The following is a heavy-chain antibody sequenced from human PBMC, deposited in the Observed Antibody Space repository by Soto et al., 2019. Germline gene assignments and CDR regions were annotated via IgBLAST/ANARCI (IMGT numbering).Heavy chain of an antibody. V-gene: IGHV4-30-4*01. CDR3: AREKGDTSPVFDP. CDR1: GGSISSGDYY. CDR2: IYYSGST. J-gene: IGHJ5*02. Sequence: SETLSLTCTVSGGSISSGDYYWSWIRQPPGKGLEWIGYIYYSGSTYYNPSLKSRVTISVDTSKNQFSLKLSSVTAADTAVYYCAREKGDTSPVFDPWGQGTLVTVPQ. D-gene: IGHD1-26*01.